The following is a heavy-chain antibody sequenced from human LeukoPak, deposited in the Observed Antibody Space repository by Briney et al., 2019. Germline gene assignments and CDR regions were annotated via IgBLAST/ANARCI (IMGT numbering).Heavy chain of an antibody. Sequence: SETLSLTCAVYGGSFSGYCWSWIRQPPGKGLEWIGEINHSGSTNYNPSLKSRVTISVDTSKNQFSLKLSSVTAADTAVYYCARGPSGSGNNGYWGQGTLVTVSS. D-gene: IGHD3-10*01. CDR3: ARGPSGSGNNGY. CDR1: GGSFSGYC. V-gene: IGHV4-34*01. CDR2: INHSGST. J-gene: IGHJ4*02.